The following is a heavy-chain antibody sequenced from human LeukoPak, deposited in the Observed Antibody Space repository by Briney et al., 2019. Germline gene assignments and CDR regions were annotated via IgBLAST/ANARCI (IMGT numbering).Heavy chain of an antibody. CDR2: INPSGGST. D-gene: IGHD4-17*01. Sequence: AASVKVSCKASGYTFSTYYMHWVRQAPGQGLEWMGLINPSGGSTSYAQKFQGRVIMTRDMSTSTVYMELSSLRSEDTAVYFCARYGHSPFFDYWGQGTLVIVSS. CDR3: ARYGHSPFFDY. J-gene: IGHJ4*02. V-gene: IGHV1-46*01. CDR1: GYTFSTYY.